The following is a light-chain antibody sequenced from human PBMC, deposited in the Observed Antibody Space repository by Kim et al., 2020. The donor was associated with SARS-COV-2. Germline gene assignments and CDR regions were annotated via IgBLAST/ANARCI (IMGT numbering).Light chain of an antibody. V-gene: IGLV1-47*01. J-gene: IGLJ3*02. Sequence: GQRVSISCSGSHSNIGSSYVYWYQQFPGTAPKLLIYRSNQRPSGVPDRFSGSKSGTSASLAISGLRSEDEADYYCAAWDGSLSALVFGGGTQLTV. CDR3: AAWDGSLSALV. CDR2: RSN. CDR1: HSNIGSSY.